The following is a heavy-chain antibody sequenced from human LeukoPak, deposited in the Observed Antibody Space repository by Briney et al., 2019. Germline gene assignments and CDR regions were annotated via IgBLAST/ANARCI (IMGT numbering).Heavy chain of an antibody. Sequence: SETLSLTCTVSGGSISSYYWSWIRQPAGKGLEWIGRIYTCGSTNYNPSLKSRVTMSVDTSKNQFSLKLSSVTAADTAVYYCAREGAARPEVRGPFDYWGQGTLVTVSS. J-gene: IGHJ4*02. CDR1: GGSISSYY. D-gene: IGHD6-6*01. V-gene: IGHV4-4*07. CDR2: IYTCGST. CDR3: AREGAARPEVRGPFDY.